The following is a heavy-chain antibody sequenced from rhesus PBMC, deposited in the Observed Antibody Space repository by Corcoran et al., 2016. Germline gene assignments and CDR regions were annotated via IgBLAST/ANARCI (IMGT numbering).Heavy chain of an antibody. V-gene: IGHV4-76*01. CDR1: GGSICSGYD. CDR3: ARSIAAAGMSFDY. D-gene: IGHD6-25*01. CDR2: IYGSSGSP. Sequence: QVQLQESGPGVVKPSETLSLTCAVSGGSICSGYDWSWIRQPPGKGLEWIGLIYGSSGSPNENPSLKNRVTISKYAAKNQFSLKLSSVTAADTAVYYCARSIAAAGMSFDYWGQGVLVTVSS. J-gene: IGHJ4*01.